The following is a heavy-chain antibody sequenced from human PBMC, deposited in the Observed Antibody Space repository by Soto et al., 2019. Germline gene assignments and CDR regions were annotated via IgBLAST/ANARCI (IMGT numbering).Heavy chain of an antibody. CDR2: IYPGDSDT. CDR1: GYTFTGYW. J-gene: IGHJ4*02. D-gene: IGHD3-10*01. Sequence: VQLVQSGAEVKKPGASVKVSCKASGYTFTGYWIGWVRQMPGKGLEWMGIIYPGDSDTRYSPSFQGQVTISADKSISTAYLQWSSLKASDTAMYYCARLYGSGSYYNLGDYWGQGTLVTVSS. CDR3: ARLYGSGSYYNLGDY. V-gene: IGHV5-51*01.